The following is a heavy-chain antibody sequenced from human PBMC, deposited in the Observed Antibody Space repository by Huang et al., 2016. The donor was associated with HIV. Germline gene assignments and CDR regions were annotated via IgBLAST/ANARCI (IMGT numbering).Heavy chain of an antibody. CDR3: ARDRGGDYRDDAFDI. CDR2: ISFDGTNK. Sequence: QVQLVESGGGVVQPGRSLRRSCAASGFTFSSYAIHWVRQATGKGLEWVALISFDGTNKYHADSVKGRFTVSRDNSKNMLYMQMNSLRGDDTAVYYCARDRGGDYRDDAFDIWGQGTMVTVSS. J-gene: IGHJ3*02. D-gene: IGHD4-17*01. CDR1: GFTFSSYA. V-gene: IGHV3-30-3*01.